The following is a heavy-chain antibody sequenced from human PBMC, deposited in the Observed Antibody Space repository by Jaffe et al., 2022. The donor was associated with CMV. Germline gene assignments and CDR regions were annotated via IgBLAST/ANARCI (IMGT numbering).Heavy chain of an antibody. CDR2: IKTDGSER. CDR3: TRLVVPDATYNWFDP. V-gene: IGHV3-7*03. Sequence: EVQLVESGGALVQPGGSLRLSCVASGFTFSNIWMGWVRQTPGKGLEWVAHIKTDGSERYYVDSVEGRFTISRDNAKNSVSLQMNSLRVEDTAVYYCTRLVVPDATYNWFDPWGQGTLVTVSS. D-gene: IGHD2-2*01. J-gene: IGHJ5*02. CDR1: GFTFSNIW.